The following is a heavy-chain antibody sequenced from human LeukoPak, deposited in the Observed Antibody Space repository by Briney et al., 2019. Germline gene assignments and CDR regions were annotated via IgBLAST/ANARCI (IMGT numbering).Heavy chain of an antibody. D-gene: IGHD3-10*01. J-gene: IGHJ3*02. CDR2: IKQDGSEK. Sequence: PGGSLRLSCAASGFTFSSYWMSWVRQAPGKGLEWVANIKQDGSEKYYVDSVKGRFTISRDNAKNSLYLQMNSLRAEDTAVYYCARDLGYYGSGSWGRDAAFDIWGQGTVVTVSS. CDR3: ARDLGYYGSGSWGRDAAFDI. V-gene: IGHV3-7*01. CDR1: GFTFSSYW.